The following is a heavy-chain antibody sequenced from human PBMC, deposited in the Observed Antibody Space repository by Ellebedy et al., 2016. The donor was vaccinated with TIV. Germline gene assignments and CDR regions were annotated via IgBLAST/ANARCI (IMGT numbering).Heavy chain of an antibody. Sequence: GGSLRLSXAASGFTFSSYAMSWVRQAPGKGLEWVGRIKSKTDGGTTDYAAPVKGRFTISRDDSKNTLYLQMNSLKTEDTAVYYCTAVDTAMVVVFGMDVWGQGTTVTVSS. D-gene: IGHD5-18*01. CDR1: GFTFSSYA. V-gene: IGHV3-15*01. J-gene: IGHJ6*02. CDR2: IKSKTDGGTT. CDR3: TAVDTAMVVVFGMDV.